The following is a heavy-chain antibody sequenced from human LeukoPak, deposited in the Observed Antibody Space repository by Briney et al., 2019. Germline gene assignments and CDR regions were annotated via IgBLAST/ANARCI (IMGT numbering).Heavy chain of an antibody. D-gene: IGHD2-2*01. J-gene: IGHJ4*02. CDR1: GGSMSSSSYY. CDR2: IHYSGST. Sequence: KPSETLSLTCTVSGGSMSSSSYYWGWIRQPPGKGLEWIGSIHYSGSTYYNPSLESRVTISVDTSKNQFSLKLNSVTAADTAVYYCASPLGYCSSTDCYGDYWGLGTLVTVSS. CDR3: ASPLGYCSSTDCYGDY. V-gene: IGHV4-39*01.